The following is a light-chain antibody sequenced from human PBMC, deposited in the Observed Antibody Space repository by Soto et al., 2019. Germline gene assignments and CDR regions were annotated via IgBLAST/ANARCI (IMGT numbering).Light chain of an antibody. Sequence: QSVLTQPPSTSGTPGQRVTISCSGSSSNIAINTVNWYQVLPGTAPKLLMYSNNQRPSGVPARFSGSKSGTSASLAISGLRSEDEADYYCVSWDDSLSGLVFGTGAKLTVL. CDR1: SSNIAINT. J-gene: IGLJ1*01. CDR2: SNN. CDR3: VSWDDSLSGLV. V-gene: IGLV1-44*01.